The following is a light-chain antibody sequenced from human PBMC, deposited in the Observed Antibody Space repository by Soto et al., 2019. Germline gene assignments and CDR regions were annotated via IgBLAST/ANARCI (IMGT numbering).Light chain of an antibody. J-gene: IGKJ1*01. CDR2: DAP. CDR1: QGISSY. CDR3: QQYNSYAWT. V-gene: IGKV1-5*01. Sequence: IQITQYPSSLSASVGDRVTITCRASQGISSYLAWYQQKPGKAPKLLIYDAPSLESGVPSRFSGSGSGTEFTLTISSLQPDDFATYYCQQYNSYAWTFGQGTKVDNK.